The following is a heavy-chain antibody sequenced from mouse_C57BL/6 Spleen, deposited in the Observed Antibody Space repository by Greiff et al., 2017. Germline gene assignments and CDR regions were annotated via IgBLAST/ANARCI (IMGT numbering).Heavy chain of an antibody. D-gene: IGHD2-2*01. J-gene: IGHJ1*03. CDR1: GYSLSTFGMG. CDR3: ARLYGYDDWYFDV. V-gene: IGHV8-8*01. Sequence: QVTLKESGPGILQPSQTLSLSCSFSGYSLSTFGMGVGWIRQPSGMGLEWLAHIWWDDDKYYNPALKSRLTISKDTSKNQVFLKIANVDTADTATYSCARLYGYDDWYFDVWGTGTTVTVSS. CDR2: IWWDDDK.